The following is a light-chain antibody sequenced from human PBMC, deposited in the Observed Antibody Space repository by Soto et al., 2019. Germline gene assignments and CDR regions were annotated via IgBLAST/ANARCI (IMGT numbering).Light chain of an antibody. J-gene: IGKJ1*01. Sequence: EIVLTQSPGTLSLSPGERATLSCRASQSVSSNYLAWYQQKPGQAPRLLIYATSSRASGIPDRFSGSGSGTDFTLTISRLEPEDCAVYYCQQYGRSLWTFGQGTKVQIK. CDR1: QSVSSNY. V-gene: IGKV3-20*01. CDR2: ATS. CDR3: QQYGRSLWT.